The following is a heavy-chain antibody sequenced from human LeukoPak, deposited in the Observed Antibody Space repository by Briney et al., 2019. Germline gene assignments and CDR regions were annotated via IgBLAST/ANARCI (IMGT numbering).Heavy chain of an antibody. J-gene: IGHJ4*02. CDR3: ARRPPYSSSHIDY. V-gene: IGHV5-51*01. D-gene: IGHD6-6*01. CDR1: GYSFTSYR. Sequence: GESLKISCKGSGYSFTSYRMGWAGQRTGKGLEGMGLIYPGDSDTRYSPSFHGQVTISADKSISTAYLQWSSLKASDTAMYYCARRPPYSSSHIDYWGQGTLVTVSS. CDR2: IYPGDSDT.